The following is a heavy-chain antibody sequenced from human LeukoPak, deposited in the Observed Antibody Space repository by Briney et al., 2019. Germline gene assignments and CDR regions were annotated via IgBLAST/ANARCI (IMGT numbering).Heavy chain of an antibody. CDR2: FYTSATP. CDR1: GGSISRGSYF. Sequence: SQTLSLTCTVSGGSISRGSYFWSWIRQPAGKGLEWIGRFYTSATPNYNPSLKSRVTISVDTSKNQFSLKLSSVTAADTAVYYCASRIDPRYFDWLLCLHNDYWGQGTLVTVSS. CDR3: ASRIDPRYFDWLLCLHNDY. J-gene: IGHJ4*02. V-gene: IGHV4-61*02. D-gene: IGHD3-9*01.